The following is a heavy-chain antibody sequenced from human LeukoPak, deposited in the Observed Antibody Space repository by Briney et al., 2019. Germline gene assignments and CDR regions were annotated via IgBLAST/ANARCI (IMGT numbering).Heavy chain of an antibody. CDR3: AKPRDIDSWAFDV. Sequence: GGSLRLSCAASGFTFDDYDMSWVRQAPGKGLEWVSGINWNGGSTGYADSVKGRFTISRDNSKNTLNLQMNSLRTEDTAVYYCAKPRDIDSWAFDVWGQGTMVTVS. V-gene: IGHV3-20*04. CDR1: GFTFDDYD. CDR2: INWNGGST. J-gene: IGHJ3*01. D-gene: IGHD2-15*01.